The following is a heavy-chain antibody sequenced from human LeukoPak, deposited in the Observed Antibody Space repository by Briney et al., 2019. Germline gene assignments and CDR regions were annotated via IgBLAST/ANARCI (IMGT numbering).Heavy chain of an antibody. J-gene: IGHJ4*02. V-gene: IGHV3-64*01. Sequence: SGGSLRLSCAASGFTFSTYDMHWVRQAPEKGLEYVSAISSSGGSTYYANSVKGRFTISRDNFKNTLYLQMGSLRAEDMAVYYCARVSLYCSSTSCYVDYWGQGTLVTVSS. CDR3: ARVSLYCSSTSCYVDY. D-gene: IGHD2-2*01. CDR1: GFTFSTYD. CDR2: ISSSGGST.